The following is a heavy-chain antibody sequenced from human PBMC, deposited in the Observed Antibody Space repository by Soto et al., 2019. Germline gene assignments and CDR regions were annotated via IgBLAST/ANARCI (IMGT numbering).Heavy chain of an antibody. Sequence: QVQLMQSGAEVKKPGASVKVSCKASGDTFTDYYIHWVRQAPGQGLEWMGTVNPSGGHTTYAQHSLGRVTMTRYTSTRTIYMELTSLTSYDTAIYYCARGGHVVVVTAALAYWGQGTLVTVSS. J-gene: IGHJ4*02. V-gene: IGHV1-46*01. CDR2: VNPSGGHT. D-gene: IGHD2-21*02. CDR1: GDTFTDYY. CDR3: ARGGHVVVVTAALAY.